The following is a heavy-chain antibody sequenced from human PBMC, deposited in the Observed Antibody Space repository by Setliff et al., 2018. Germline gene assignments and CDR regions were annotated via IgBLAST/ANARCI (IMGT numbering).Heavy chain of an antibody. CDR2: IDPADSDT. V-gene: IGHV5-51*01. Sequence: PGESLKISCKAAGYSFTKYWIGWVRQMPGKGLEWMGIIDPADSDTRYSPSFQGQVTISVDKSISTVYLHWSSLKASDTAMYYCARMTGPYYHYYYMDVWGKGTKVTVSS. J-gene: IGHJ6*03. D-gene: IGHD3-9*01. CDR3: ARMTGPYYHYYYMDV. CDR1: GYSFTKYW.